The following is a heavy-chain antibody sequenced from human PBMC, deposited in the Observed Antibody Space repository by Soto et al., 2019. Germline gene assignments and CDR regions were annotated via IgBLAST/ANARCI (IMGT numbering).Heavy chain of an antibody. CDR1: GGTFSSYA. V-gene: IGHV1-69*01. CDR3: ARVNFSVTTSPHRYYAFGI. CDR2: IIPIFGTA. Sequence: ASVKVSCKASGGTFSSYAISWVRQAPGQGLEWMGGIIPIFGTANYAQKFQGRVTITADESTSTAYMELSSLRSEDTAVYYCARVNFSVTTSPHRYYAFGIWGQGTMVT. J-gene: IGHJ3*02. D-gene: IGHD3-9*01.